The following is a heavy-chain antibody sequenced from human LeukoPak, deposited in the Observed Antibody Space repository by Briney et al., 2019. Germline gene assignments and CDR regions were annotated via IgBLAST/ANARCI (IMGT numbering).Heavy chain of an antibody. CDR2: FDREDGET. J-gene: IGHJ4*02. Sequence: GASVKVSCKVSGYTLTELSMHWVRQAPGKGLEWMGGFDREDGETIYAQKFQGRVTMTEDTSTDTAYMELSSLRSEDTAVYYCATLYDYGDPTAHDYWGQGTLVTVSS. CDR3: ATLYDYGDPTAHDY. D-gene: IGHD4-17*01. V-gene: IGHV1-24*01. CDR1: GYTLTELS.